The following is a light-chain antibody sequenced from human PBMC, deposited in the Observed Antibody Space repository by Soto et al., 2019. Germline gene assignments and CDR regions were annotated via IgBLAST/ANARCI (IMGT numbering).Light chain of an antibody. CDR3: QQRSNWSHA. CDR1: QSFSSY. Sequence: EIVLTQSPATLSLSPGERATLSCRASQSFSSYLAWYQQKPGQAPRLLIYDASNRATGLPARFSGRGSGTGGHVSISSLQTEDVVVYYGQQRSNWSHAFGQGTKVEL. J-gene: IGKJ1*01. CDR2: DAS. V-gene: IGKV3-11*01.